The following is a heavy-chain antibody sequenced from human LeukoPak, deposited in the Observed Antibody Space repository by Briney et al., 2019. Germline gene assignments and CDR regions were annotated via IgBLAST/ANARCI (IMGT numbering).Heavy chain of an antibody. V-gene: IGHV3-23*01. CDR2: LRGDGET. J-gene: IGHJ4*02. CDR3: AKASWVSTADAVL. CDR1: GFIFRDYA. Sequence: GGSLRLSCVASGFIFRDYAMSWVRQTPAGGLEWVSSLRGDGETFYTDSVKGRFTLSRDHSRNTVYLQLSNLRVEDTAVYYCAKASWVSTADAVLWGQGTLVTVS. D-gene: IGHD3-16*01.